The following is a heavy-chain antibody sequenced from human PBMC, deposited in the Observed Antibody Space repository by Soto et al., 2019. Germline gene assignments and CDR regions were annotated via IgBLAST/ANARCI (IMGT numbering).Heavy chain of an antibody. J-gene: IGHJ4*02. CDR3: AKDSNKYSSSLRGRYFDY. CDR2: ISGGGSNT. Sequence: GGSLRLSCAASGFTFSSYVMSWVRQAPGKGLEWVSGISGGGSNTFYADSVKGRFTISRDNSKNTLLFQMNSLGAEDTAVYYCAKDSNKYSSSLRGRYFDYWGQGIGVTVSS. CDR1: GFTFSSYV. V-gene: IGHV3-23*01. D-gene: IGHD4-4*01.